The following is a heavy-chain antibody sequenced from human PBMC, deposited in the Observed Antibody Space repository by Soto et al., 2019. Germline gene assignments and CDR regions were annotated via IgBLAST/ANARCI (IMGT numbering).Heavy chain of an antibody. Sequence: SVKVSCKASGGTFSSYAISWVRQAPGQGLEWMGGIIHIFGTANYAQKFQGRVTITADESTSTAYMELSSLRSEDTAVYYCARALRDYDFWSGYRSRGYYYGMDVWGQGTTVTVSS. CDR3: ARALRDYDFWSGYRSRGYYYGMDV. J-gene: IGHJ6*02. D-gene: IGHD3-3*01. CDR1: GGTFSSYA. CDR2: IIHIFGTA. V-gene: IGHV1-69*13.